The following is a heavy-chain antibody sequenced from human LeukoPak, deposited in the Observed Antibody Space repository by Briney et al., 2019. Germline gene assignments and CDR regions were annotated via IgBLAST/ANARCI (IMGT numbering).Heavy chain of an antibody. CDR3: ARQNLVPSAYIDY. CDR1: AFSITSDYY. V-gene: IGHV4-38-2*01. CDR2: IYHSAST. D-gene: IGHD2-2*01. Sequence: SETLSLTCAVSAFSITSDYYWGWVRQPPGKGLEWIGTIYHSASTYYNRSLKSRVTISVDTSKNHVSLKLRSVTAADTAVYYCARQNLVPSAYIDYWGQGILVTVSS. J-gene: IGHJ4*02.